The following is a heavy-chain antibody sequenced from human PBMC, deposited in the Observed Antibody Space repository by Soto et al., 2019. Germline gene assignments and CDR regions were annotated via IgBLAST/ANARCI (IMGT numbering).Heavy chain of an antibody. CDR2: IYPGDSDM. CDR1: GYSFPNHW. Sequence: WESLKISCEGVGYSFPNHWIAWVRQMPEKGLEWMGTIYPGDSDMRYSPSFRGQVTISVDKSINTAYLQWGSLKASDTAKYYCVRLSREFWSGPDYWGQGTLVTVAS. D-gene: IGHD3-3*01. J-gene: IGHJ4*02. V-gene: IGHV5-51*01. CDR3: VRLSREFWSGPDY.